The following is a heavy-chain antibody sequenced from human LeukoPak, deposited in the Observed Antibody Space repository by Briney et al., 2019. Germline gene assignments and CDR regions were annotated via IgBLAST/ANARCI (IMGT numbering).Heavy chain of an antibody. D-gene: IGHD1-14*01. V-gene: IGHV1-46*01. CDR3: AKETPNTGWFDP. J-gene: IGHJ5*02. CDR2: INPSGDGT. Sequence: ASVKVSCKASGHTFTTYYVHLVRQAPGQGLEWMGVINPSGDGTNYPQRFQGRVTLTRDTSTSTVYMELSSLRSEDTAIYYCAKETPNTGWFDPWGQGTLVTVCS. CDR1: GHTFTTYY.